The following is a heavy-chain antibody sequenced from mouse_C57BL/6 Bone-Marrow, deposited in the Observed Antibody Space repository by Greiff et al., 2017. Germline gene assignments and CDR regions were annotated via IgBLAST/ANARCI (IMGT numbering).Heavy chain of an antibody. Sequence: VQLQQSGPELVKPGASVKISCEASGYAFSSSWMNWVKQRPGKGLEWIGRIYPGDGDTNYNGKFKGKATLTADKSSSTAYMQLSSLKSEDSAVYFCANLLRNYWGQGTTLTVSS. J-gene: IGHJ2*01. CDR2: IYPGDGDT. V-gene: IGHV1-82*01. CDR1: GYAFSSSW. D-gene: IGHD2-1*01. CDR3: ANLLRNY.